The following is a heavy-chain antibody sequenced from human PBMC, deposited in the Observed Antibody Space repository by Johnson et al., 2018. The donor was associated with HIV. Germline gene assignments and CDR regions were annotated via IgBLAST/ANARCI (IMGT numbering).Heavy chain of an antibody. D-gene: IGHD6-13*01. CDR1: GFTFSNYW. J-gene: IGHJ3*02. CDR3: AKCIWGSSLIDVFDI. Sequence: VQLVESGGALVQPGGSLGLSCAVSGFTFSNYWMSWVRQAPGKGLEWVANIKQDGSEKYYVDSVKGRFTISRDNAKNSLYLQMNSLRAEDTAIYYCAKCIWGSSLIDVFDIWGQGTMVTVS. V-gene: IGHV3-7*01. CDR2: IKQDGSEK.